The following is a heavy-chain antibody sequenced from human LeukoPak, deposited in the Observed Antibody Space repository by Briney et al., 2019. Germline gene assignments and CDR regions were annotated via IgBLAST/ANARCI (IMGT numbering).Heavy chain of an antibody. J-gene: IGHJ4*02. CDR3: SRLVNYGYSDY. D-gene: IGHD3-22*01. CDR1: GGSTSGRY. Sequence: SETLSLTCTVSGGSTSGRYWTSIRQPPGKGLEWIGYIHYDGRTNYNPSFKSRVIISLDTSNNQFSLNLKSVTAADTAAYYCSRLVNYGYSDYWGQGTLVTVSS. CDR2: IHYDGRT. V-gene: IGHV4-59*11.